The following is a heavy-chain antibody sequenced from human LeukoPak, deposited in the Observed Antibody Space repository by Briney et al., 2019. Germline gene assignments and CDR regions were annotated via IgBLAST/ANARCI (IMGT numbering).Heavy chain of an antibody. V-gene: IGHV1-2*04. CDR3: ARGNYDIWTGYFVY. J-gene: IGHJ4*02. CDR1: GYTFTSYY. Sequence: ASVKVSCKASGYTFTSYYMHWVRQAPGQGLEWMGWINPNSGGTNYAQKFQGWVTMTRGTSISTAYMELSRLRSDDTAVYYCARGNYDIWTGYFVYWGQGTLVTVSS. CDR2: INPNSGGT. D-gene: IGHD3-9*01.